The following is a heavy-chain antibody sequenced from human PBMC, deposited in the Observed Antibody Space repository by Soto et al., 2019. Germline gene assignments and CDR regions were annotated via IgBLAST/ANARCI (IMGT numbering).Heavy chain of an antibody. CDR3: ATAGNYRFDN. J-gene: IGHJ4*02. V-gene: IGHV3-48*03. D-gene: IGHD1-1*01. CDR2: ISSSGSTI. Sequence: GGSLRLSCAASVFTFSSYEMNWVRQAPGKGLEWVSYISSSGSTIYYADSVKGRFTISRDNAKNTLYLQMNILRVEDTAVYFCATAGNYRFDNWGLGTLVTVSS. CDR1: VFTFSSYE.